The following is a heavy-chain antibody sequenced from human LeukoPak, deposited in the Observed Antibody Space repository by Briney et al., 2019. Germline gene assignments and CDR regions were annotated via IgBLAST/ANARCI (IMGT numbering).Heavy chain of an antibody. J-gene: IGHJ6*03. V-gene: IGHV4-59*01. CDR3: AREGGAISPNHYYYYYMDV. CDR1: GSSINSYY. D-gene: IGHD3-16*01. Sequence: SETLSLTCNVSGSSINSYYWSWIRQSPGKGLEWIGYIYYSGSTNYNPSLKSRVSISVDTSKNQFSLRVTSMTAADTAVYYCAREGGAISPNHYYYYYMDVWGKGTTVTVSS. CDR2: IYYSGST.